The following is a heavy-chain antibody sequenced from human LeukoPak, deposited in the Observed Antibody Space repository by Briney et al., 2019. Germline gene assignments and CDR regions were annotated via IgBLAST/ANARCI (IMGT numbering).Heavy chain of an antibody. CDR1: GGSISSYY. D-gene: IGHD6-6*01. J-gene: IGHJ6*03. V-gene: IGHV4-34*01. CDR2: INHSGST. Sequence: SETLSLTCTVSGGSISSYYWSWIRQPPGKGLEWIGEINHSGSTNYNPSLKSRVTISVDTSKNQFSLKLSSVTAADTAVYYCATQSSAHYYYYMDVWGKGTTVTVSS. CDR3: ATQSSAHYYYYMDV.